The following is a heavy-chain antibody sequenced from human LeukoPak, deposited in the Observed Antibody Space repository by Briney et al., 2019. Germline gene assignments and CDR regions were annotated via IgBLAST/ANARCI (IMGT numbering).Heavy chain of an antibody. CDR3: ARLLDYYGSGSFDY. V-gene: IGHV4-34*01. Sequence: PSETLSLTCAVYGGSFSGYYWSWIRQPPGKGLEWIGEINHSGSTNYNPSLKSRVTISVDTSKNQFSLKLSSVTAADTAVYYCARLLDYYGSGSFDYWGQGTLVTVSP. D-gene: IGHD3-10*01. CDR2: INHSGST. J-gene: IGHJ4*02. CDR1: GGSFSGYY.